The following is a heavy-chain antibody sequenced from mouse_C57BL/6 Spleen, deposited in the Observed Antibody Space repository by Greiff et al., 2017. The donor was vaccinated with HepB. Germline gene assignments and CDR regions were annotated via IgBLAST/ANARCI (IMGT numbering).Heavy chain of an antibody. D-gene: IGHD1-1*01. J-gene: IGHJ4*01. V-gene: IGHV1-52*01. CDR2: IDPSDSET. CDR3: ARIVAHGYYAMDY. CDR1: GYTFTSYW. Sequence: VQLRQPGAELVRPGSSVKLSCKASGYTFTSYWMHWVKQRPIQGLEWIGNIDPSDSETHYNQKFKDKATLTVDKSSSTAYMQLSSLTSEDSAVYYCARIVAHGYYAMDYWGQGTSVTVSS.